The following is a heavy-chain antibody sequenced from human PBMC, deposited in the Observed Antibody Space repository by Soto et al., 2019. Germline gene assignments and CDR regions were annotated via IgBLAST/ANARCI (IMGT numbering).Heavy chain of an antibody. J-gene: IGHJ4*02. D-gene: IGHD5-12*01. CDR2: IFHSGNT. CDR1: GGSISSGGYS. V-gene: IGHV4-30-2*01. Sequence: SVTLSLTCAVSGGSISSGGYSWSWIRQPPGKGLEWIGQIFHSGNTNYYPSLRSRVTISVDTSKNQFSLKLNSVTAADTAVYYCARNGAYDFDYWGQGSLVTVSS. CDR3: ARNGAYDFDY.